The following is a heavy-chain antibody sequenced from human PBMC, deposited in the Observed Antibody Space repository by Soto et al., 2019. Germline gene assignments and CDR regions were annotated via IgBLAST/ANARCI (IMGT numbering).Heavy chain of an antibody. J-gene: IGHJ4*02. CDR3: ARGSTQLWLRIADFDY. CDR2: ISGYNGHT. CDR1: GYTFNSYG. V-gene: IGHV1-18*01. Sequence: ASVKVSCKASGYTFNSYGINWVRQAPGQGLEWMGWISGYNGHTSYAQRLQGRVTMTTDTSTSTAFMELRSLRSDDTAVYYCARGSTQLWLRIADFDYWGQGTTVTVSS. D-gene: IGHD5-18*01.